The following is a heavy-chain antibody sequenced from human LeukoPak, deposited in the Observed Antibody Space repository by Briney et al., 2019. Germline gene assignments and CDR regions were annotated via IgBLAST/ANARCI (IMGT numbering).Heavy chain of an antibody. CDR1: GYTLTELS. Sequence: ASVKVSCKVSGYTLTELSMHWVRQAPGKGLEWMGGFDPEDGETIYAQKFQGRVTMTEDTSTDTAYMELSSLRSEDTAVYYCARHYSKNGGYYYGMDVWGQGTTVTVSS. CDR3: ARHYSKNGGYYYGMDV. J-gene: IGHJ6*02. CDR2: FDPEDGET. V-gene: IGHV1-24*01. D-gene: IGHD4-11*01.